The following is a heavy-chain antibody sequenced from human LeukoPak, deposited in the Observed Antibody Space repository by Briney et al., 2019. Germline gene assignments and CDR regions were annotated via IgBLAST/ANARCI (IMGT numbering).Heavy chain of an antibody. CDR2: IYTSGST. CDR1: GGSISSGSYY. D-gene: IGHD6-19*01. V-gene: IGHV4-61*02. J-gene: IGHJ5*02. CDR3: AAGYSSTLLP. Sequence: SQTLSLTCTVSGGSISSGSYYWSWIRQPAGKGLEWIGRIYTSGSTDYNPSLKSRVTISVDTSKNQFSLKLSSVTAADTAVYYCAAGYSSTLLPWGQGTLVTVSS.